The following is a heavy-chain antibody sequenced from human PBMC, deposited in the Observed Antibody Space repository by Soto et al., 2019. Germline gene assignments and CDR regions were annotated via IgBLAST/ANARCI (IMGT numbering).Heavy chain of an antibody. CDR2: IYPGDSDT. CDR1: GYSFTSYW. D-gene: IGHD6-13*01. V-gene: IGHV5-51*01. J-gene: IGHJ6*02. CDR3: ARNGLYRTAGTPPYYYYGMDV. Sequence: GESLKISCKGSGYSFTSYWFGWVRQMPGKGLEWMGIIYPGDSDTRYSPSFQGQVTISADKSISTAYLQWSSLKASDTAMYYCARNGLYRTAGTPPYYYYGMDVWGQGTTVTVSS.